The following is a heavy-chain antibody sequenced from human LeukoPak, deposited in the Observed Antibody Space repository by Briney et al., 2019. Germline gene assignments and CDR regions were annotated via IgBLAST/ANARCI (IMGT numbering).Heavy chain of an antibody. V-gene: IGHV3-23*01. CDR3: ANEIRPNDY. D-gene: IGHD4-17*01. CDR1: GFTFSSHA. J-gene: IGHJ4*02. Sequence: GGSLRLSCGASGFTFSSHAMTWVRQAPGKGLEWVSAISISGDTTYYADAVKGRFTISRDNSKNTVYLQMNSLRAEDTAVYYCANEIRPNDYWGQGALVTVSS. CDR2: ISISGDTT.